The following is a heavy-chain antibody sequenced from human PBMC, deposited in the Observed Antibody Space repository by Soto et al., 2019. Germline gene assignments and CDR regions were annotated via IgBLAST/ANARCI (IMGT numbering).Heavy chain of an antibody. CDR2: IYYSGST. Sequence: SETLSLTCTVSGGSISSYYWSWIRQPPGRGLEWIGYIYYSGSTNYNPSLKSRVTISVDTSKNQFSLKLSSVTAADTAVYYCARHLGYDSSGYYRNWFDPWGQGTLVTVSS. CDR1: GGSISSYY. CDR3: ARHLGYDSSGYYRNWFDP. V-gene: IGHV4-59*08. D-gene: IGHD3-22*01. J-gene: IGHJ5*02.